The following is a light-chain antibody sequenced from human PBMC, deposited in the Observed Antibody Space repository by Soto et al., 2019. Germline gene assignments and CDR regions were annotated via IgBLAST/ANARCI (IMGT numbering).Light chain of an antibody. J-gene: IGKJ2*01. V-gene: IGKV3-20*01. Sequence: DILLTQSPDTLSLSPGEKVTLSSRASQTVINSNVAWYRQKPGQPPRLLIQGASSRATGVADRFSGDGSVKDFKLTISSLDPEDFAVYFCQQYGDLPLTFGRGTRLE. CDR2: GAS. CDR1: QTVINSN. CDR3: QQYGDLPLT.